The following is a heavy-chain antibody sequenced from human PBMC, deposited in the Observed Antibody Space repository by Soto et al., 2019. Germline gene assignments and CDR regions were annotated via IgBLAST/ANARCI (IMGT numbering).Heavy chain of an antibody. Sequence: PYETLSLTCAVYGGSLSGYYWSWIRQPPGKRPEWIGEINHSGSTNYIPSIQSRVTISVDTSKNQFSLKLSSVTAADTAVYHCARKAGTSNAAPYASEDIDYWGQGTVVTVSS. J-gene: IGHJ4*02. CDR1: GGSLSGYY. D-gene: IGHD1-7*01. CDR3: ARKAGTSNAAPYASEDIDY. V-gene: IGHV4-34*01. CDR2: INHSGST.